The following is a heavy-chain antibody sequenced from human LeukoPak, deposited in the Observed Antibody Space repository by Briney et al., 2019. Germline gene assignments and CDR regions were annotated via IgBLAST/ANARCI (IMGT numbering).Heavy chain of an antibody. CDR1: GGSISSYY. V-gene: IGHV4-59*01. D-gene: IGHD3-10*01. Sequence: PSETLSLTCTVSGGSISSYYWSWIRQSPGKGLECIGYIHYTGSTNYNPSLKSRVTISVETSKNQFSLKLKSVTAADTAVYYCARGGYYGSGNDFRFDSWGQGTLVTVSS. J-gene: IGHJ5*01. CDR2: IHYTGST. CDR3: ARGGYYGSGNDFRFDS.